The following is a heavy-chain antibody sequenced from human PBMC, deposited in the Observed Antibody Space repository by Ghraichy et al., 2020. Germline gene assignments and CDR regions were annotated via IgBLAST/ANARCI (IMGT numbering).Heavy chain of an antibody. J-gene: IGHJ6*02. D-gene: IGHD4-23*01. Sequence: LSLTCVGSGFPFSYYSMNWVRQSPGKGLEWVSYITSSSRTIFYADSVKGRFTISRDNAQNPLYLQMNSLRDEDTAIYYCARGSRVVRFYYYDGMDVWGQGTTVTVSS. V-gene: IGHV3-48*02. CDR3: ARGSRVVRFYYYDGMDV. CDR1: GFPFSYYS. CDR2: ITSSSRTI.